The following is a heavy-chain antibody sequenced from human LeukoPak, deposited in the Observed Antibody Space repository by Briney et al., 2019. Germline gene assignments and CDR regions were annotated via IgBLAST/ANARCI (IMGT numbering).Heavy chain of an antibody. J-gene: IGHJ5*02. D-gene: IGHD2-2*02. CDR3: ARGPGAAAAIPGRRSGLDP. CDR1: GGSFSGYY. Sequence: SETLSLTCAVYGGSFSGYYWSWIRQPPGKGLEWIGEINHSGSTNYNPSLKSRVTISVDTSKNQFSLKLSSVTAADTAVYYCARGPGAAAAIPGRRSGLDPWGQGTLATVSS. CDR2: INHSGST. V-gene: IGHV4-34*01.